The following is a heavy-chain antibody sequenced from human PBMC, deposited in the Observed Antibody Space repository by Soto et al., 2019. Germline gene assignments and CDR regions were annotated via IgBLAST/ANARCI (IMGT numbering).Heavy chain of an antibody. CDR2: IYYSGST. D-gene: IGHD4-17*01. Sequence: SETPSITSAVSGGSITNYCWRWIRQPPGKGLEWIGYIYYSGSTNYNPSLKSRVTISVDTSNNQFSLRLSSVTAADTAVYYCARSQTTVTSYAYWGQGTLVTVS. CDR1: GGSITNYC. V-gene: IGHV4-59*12. CDR3: ARSQTTVTSYAY. J-gene: IGHJ4*02.